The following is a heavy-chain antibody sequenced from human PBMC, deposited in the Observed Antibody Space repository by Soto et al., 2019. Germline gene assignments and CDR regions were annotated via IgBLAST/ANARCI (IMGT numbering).Heavy chain of an antibody. D-gene: IGHD6-19*01. V-gene: IGHV3-7*01. J-gene: IGHJ4*02. CDR1: GFRFTSHW. CDR3: VRDGIGGWHFDS. Sequence: PGGSLRLSCEASGFRFTSHWMSWVRQAPGKGLEWVANVNQDGSQSYLVDSVKGRFISSRDNTKNSLYLQLSSLRAEDTAVYYCVRDGIGGWHFDSWGQGTLVTVSS. CDR2: VNQDGSQS.